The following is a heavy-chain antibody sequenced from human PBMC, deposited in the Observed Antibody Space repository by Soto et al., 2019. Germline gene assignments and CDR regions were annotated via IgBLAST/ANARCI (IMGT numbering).Heavy chain of an antibody. D-gene: IGHD3-3*01. CDR3: ARDGAERITSFGVAKYYYYMDV. CDR1: GFTFSSYS. V-gene: IGHV3-21*01. Sequence: EVQLVESGGGLVKPGGSLRLSCAASGFTFSSYSMNWVRQAPGKGLEWVSSISSSSSYIYYADSVKGRFTISRDNAKNSMYLQMNSLRAEDTAVYYCARDGAERITSFGVAKYYYYMDVWGKGTTVTVSS. CDR2: ISSSSSYI. J-gene: IGHJ6*03.